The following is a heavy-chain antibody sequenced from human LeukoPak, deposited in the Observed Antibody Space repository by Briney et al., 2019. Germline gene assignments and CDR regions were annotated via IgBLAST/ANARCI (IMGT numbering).Heavy chain of an antibody. CDR1: GYTFTSYY. V-gene: IGHV1-46*01. CDR2: INPSGGST. J-gene: IGHJ4*02. Sequence: ASVKVSCKASGYTFTSYYMHWVRQAPGQGLEWMGIINPSGGSTSYAQKFQGRVTMTRDTSTSTVYMELSRLRSDDTAVYYCARDLYCTNGVCYEYYFDYWGQGTLVTVSS. CDR3: ARDLYCTNGVCYEYYFDY. D-gene: IGHD2-8*01.